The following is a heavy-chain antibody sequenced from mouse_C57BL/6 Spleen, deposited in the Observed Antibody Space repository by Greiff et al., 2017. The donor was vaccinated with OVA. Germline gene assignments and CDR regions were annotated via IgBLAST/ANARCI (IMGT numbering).Heavy chain of an antibody. D-gene: IGHD2-4*01. CDR3: ARHSGLRRDYYAMDY. Sequence: QVHVKQSGPGLVAPSQSLSITCTVSGFSLTSYGVHWVRQPPGKGLEWLVVIWSDGSTTYNSALKSRLSISKDNSKSQVFLKMNSLQTDDTAMYYCARHSGLRRDYYAMDYWGQGTSVTVSS. CDR1: GFSLTSYG. J-gene: IGHJ4*01. V-gene: IGHV2-6-1*01. CDR2: IWSDGST.